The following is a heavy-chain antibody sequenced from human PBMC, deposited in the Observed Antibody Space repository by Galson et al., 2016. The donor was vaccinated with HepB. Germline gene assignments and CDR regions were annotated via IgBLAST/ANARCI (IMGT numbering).Heavy chain of an antibody. V-gene: IGHV3-30*18. J-gene: IGHJ6*02. CDR3: AKEGASYHFLSGYPGINV. Sequence: SLRLSCAASGLTVSSNDMSWVRQAPGKGLEWVATLSFDGTKEHYADSLRGRFTISRDNSKNTFSLQMSSLRREDTALYYCAKEGASYHFLSGYPGINVWGQGTTVVVSS. CDR1: GLTVSSND. CDR2: LSFDGTKE. D-gene: IGHD3-3*01.